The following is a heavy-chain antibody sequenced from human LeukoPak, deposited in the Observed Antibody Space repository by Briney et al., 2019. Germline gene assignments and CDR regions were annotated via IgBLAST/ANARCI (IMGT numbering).Heavy chain of an antibody. D-gene: IGHD3-9*01. CDR2: INPNSGGT. CDR3: ARVARDILTGYYIPNYFDY. CDR1: GYTFTGYY. Sequence: ASVKVSCKASGYTFTGYYMHWVRQAPGQGLEWMGWINPNSGGTNYAQKFQGRVTMTRDTSISTAYMELRSLRSDDTAVYYCARVARDILTGYYIPNYFDYWGQGTLVTVSS. J-gene: IGHJ4*02. V-gene: IGHV1-2*02.